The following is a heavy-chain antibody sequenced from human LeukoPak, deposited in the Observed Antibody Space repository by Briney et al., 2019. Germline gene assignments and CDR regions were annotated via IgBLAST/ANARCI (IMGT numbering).Heavy chain of an antibody. J-gene: IGHJ3*02. CDR1: GFTFYNYG. CDR3: ARSGYSSGWYSVGAFEI. CDR2: ISHDGSNI. D-gene: IGHD6-19*01. V-gene: IGHV3-30*03. Sequence: PGGSLRLSCAASGFTFYNYGMHWVRQAPGKGLEWVAVISHDGSNIHYGDSVKGRFTISRDNSKNTLYLQMNSLRAEDTAMYYCARSGYSSGWYSVGAFEIWGQGTMVTVSS.